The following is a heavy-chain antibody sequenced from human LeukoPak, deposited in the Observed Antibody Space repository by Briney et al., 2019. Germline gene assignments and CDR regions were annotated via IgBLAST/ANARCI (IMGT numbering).Heavy chain of an antibody. D-gene: IGHD3-22*01. Sequence: GGSLRLSCAASRFAFSSYAMSWVRQAPGKGLEWVSTISGSGGSTYYADSVKGRFTISRDNSKNTLYLQMTSLRAEDTAVYYCAKEGNYYDSSGYYYYFDNWGQGTLVTVSS. J-gene: IGHJ4*02. CDR3: AKEGNYYDSSGYYYYFDN. CDR2: ISGSGGST. CDR1: RFAFSSYA. V-gene: IGHV3-23*01.